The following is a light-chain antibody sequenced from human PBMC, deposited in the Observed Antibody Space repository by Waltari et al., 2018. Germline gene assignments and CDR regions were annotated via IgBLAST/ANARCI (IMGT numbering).Light chain of an antibody. CDR3: AVWDDSLDGPV. J-gene: IGLJ3*02. V-gene: IGLV1-44*01. CDR1: DSNIGKNP. Sequence: QSVLTQPPSASGTPGQRVTISCSGSDSNIGKNPINWYQQVPGTAPKAVIYQNNERPSGVPDRFSVSKSGTSASLAISGLQSEDEGDYYCAVWDDSLDGPVFGGGTKLTVL. CDR2: QNN.